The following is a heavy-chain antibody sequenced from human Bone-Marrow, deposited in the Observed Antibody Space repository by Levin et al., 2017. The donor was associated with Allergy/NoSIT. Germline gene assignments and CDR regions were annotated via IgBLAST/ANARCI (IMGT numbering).Heavy chain of an antibody. V-gene: IGHV3-23*01. J-gene: IGHJ6*02. CDR2: ISGSGGST. CDR3: AKVQGGGATHYYDYGMDV. D-gene: IGHD1-26*01. CDR1: GFTFSSYA. Sequence: GGSLRLSCAASGFTFSSYAMSWVRQAPGKGLEWVSAISGSGGSTYYADSVKGRFTISRDNSKNTLYLQMNSLRAEDTAVYYCAKVQGGGATHYYDYGMDVWGQGTTVTVSS.